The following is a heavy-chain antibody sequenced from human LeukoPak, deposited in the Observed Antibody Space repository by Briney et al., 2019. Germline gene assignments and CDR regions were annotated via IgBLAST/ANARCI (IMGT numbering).Heavy chain of an antibody. J-gene: IGHJ6*03. CDR2: IIPIFGTA. V-gene: IGHV1-69*05. Sequence: ASVKVSCKASGGTFSSYAISWVRQAPGQGLEWMGGIIPIFGTANYAQKFQGRVTITTDESTSTAYMELSSLRSEDTAMYYCARNVPAAPPYYMDVWGKGTTVTVSS. CDR1: GGTFSSYA. D-gene: IGHD2-2*01. CDR3: ARNVPAAPPYYMDV.